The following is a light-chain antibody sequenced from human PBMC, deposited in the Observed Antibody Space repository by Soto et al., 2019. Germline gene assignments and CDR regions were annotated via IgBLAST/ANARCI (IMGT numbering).Light chain of an antibody. Sequence: DIQMTQSPSTLSASVGDRVSITCRASQSISDSLAWYQQKPGKAPYLLISDASSLERGVPSRFSGSGSGTESTLTIRNIQPDDLATCNCQQYKGYSRAFGQGTRGKI. V-gene: IGKV1-5*01. CDR3: QQYKGYSRA. CDR2: DAS. CDR1: QSISDS. J-gene: IGKJ1*01.